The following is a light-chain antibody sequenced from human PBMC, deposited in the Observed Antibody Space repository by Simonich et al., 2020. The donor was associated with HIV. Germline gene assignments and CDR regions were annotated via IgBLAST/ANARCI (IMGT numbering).Light chain of an antibody. Sequence: DIVMTQSPDSLAVSLGERATINCKSSQSVLYSSNNKNYLAWYQQKPGQPPKLLIYWASTRESGVPARFSGSGSGTDFTLTISSLQAEDVAVYYCQQYHSSPCTFGPGTKVDIK. V-gene: IGKV4-1*01. J-gene: IGKJ3*01. CDR2: WAS. CDR3: QQYHSSPCT. CDR1: QSVLYSSNNKNY.